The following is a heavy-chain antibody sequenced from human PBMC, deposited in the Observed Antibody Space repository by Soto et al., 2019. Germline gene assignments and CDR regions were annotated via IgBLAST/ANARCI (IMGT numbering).Heavy chain of an antibody. CDR1: GGTFSNFG. D-gene: IGHD6-13*01. J-gene: IGHJ5*02. CDR3: AKDVGFQQLLFVFET. CDR2: IIPIFASS. Sequence: QVQLVQSGAEVKKPGSSVRVSCKASGGTFSNFGFSWVRQAPGQGLEWMGGIIPIFASSNYAQKFQGRLTITADESTSTAYMDLSSLRSEHTAVYFCAKDVGFQQLLFVFETWGQRTLVTVSS. V-gene: IGHV1-69*01.